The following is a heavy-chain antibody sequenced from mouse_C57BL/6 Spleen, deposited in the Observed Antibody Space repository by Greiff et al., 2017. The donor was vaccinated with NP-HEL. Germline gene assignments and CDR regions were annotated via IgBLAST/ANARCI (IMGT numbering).Heavy chain of an antibody. CDR2: IDPSDSET. V-gene: IGHV1-52*01. CDR1: GYTFTSYW. J-gene: IGHJ2*01. D-gene: IGHD3-1*01. Sequence: QVQLQQPGAELVRPGSSVKLSCKASGYTFTSYWMHWVKQRPIQGLEWIGNIDPSDSETHYNQKFKDKATLTVDKSSSTAYMQLSSLTSEDSAVYYCARFGGNYVEYWGQGTTLTVSS. CDR3: ARFGGNYVEY.